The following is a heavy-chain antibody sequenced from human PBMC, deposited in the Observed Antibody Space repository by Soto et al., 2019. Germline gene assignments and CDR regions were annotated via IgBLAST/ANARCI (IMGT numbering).Heavy chain of an antibody. CDR1: GYTFTSYG. D-gene: IGHD6-13*01. V-gene: IGHV1-18*01. CDR2: ISAYNGNT. CDR3: ARDEGGDSSSWDYYYYMDV. Sequence: QVQLVQSGAEVKKPGASVKVSCKASGYTFTSYGISWVRQAPGQGLEWMGWISAYNGNTNYAQKLQGRVTMTTDTSTSTAYMELRSRRSDDTAVYYCARDEGGDSSSWDYYYYMDVWGKGTTVTVSS. J-gene: IGHJ6*03.